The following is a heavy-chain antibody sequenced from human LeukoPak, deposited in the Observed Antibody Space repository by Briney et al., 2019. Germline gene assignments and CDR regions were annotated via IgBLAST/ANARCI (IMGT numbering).Heavy chain of an antibody. J-gene: IGHJ4*02. Sequence: GGSLRLSCVASGLTFHDYAMHWVRQAPGKGLEWVSLISADGGSTFYADSVRGRFSVSRDNSKNSLYLQMNSLRTEDTAMYYCAKESGKFDYWGQGTLVAVSS. CDR1: GLTFHDYA. V-gene: IGHV3-43*02. CDR3: AKESGKFDY. CDR2: ISADGGST.